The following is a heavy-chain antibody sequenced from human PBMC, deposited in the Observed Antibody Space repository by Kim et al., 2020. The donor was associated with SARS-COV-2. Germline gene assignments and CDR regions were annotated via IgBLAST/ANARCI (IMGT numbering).Heavy chain of an antibody. Sequence: SETLSLTCTVSGGSISSSSYYWGWIRQPPGKGLEWIGSIYYSGSTYYNPSLKSRVTISVDTSKNQFSLKLSSVTAADTAVYYCASHLAATAMVRGFDYWGQGTLVTVSS. V-gene: IGHV4-39*01. D-gene: IGHD5-18*01. CDR1: GGSISSSSYY. CDR2: IYYSGST. J-gene: IGHJ4*02. CDR3: ASHLAATAMVRGFDY.